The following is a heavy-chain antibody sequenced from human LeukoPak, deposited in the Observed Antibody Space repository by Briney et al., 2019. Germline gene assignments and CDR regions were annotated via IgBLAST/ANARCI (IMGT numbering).Heavy chain of an antibody. CDR3: ATGRTSRLYYYYPLGV. CDR2: SHPEDGER. D-gene: IGHD2-2*01. Sequence: GASVKVSCKVSGSTLTEVSVDWVRLAPGKGLEWMGGSHPEDGERIYSQKFLGRVTMTEDTSKDTASMELSSLSAEDETMYYCATGRTSRLYYYYPLGVWGQGTTVTVSS. J-gene: IGHJ6*02. V-gene: IGHV1-24*01. CDR1: GSTLTEVS.